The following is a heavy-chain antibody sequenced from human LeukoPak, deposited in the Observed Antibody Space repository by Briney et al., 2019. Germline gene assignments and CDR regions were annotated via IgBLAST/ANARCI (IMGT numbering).Heavy chain of an antibody. CDR1: GGSFSGYY. D-gene: IGHD2-2*01. J-gene: IGHJ4*02. Sequence: SETLSLTCAVYGGSFSGYYWSWIRQPPGKGLEWIGEINHSGSTNCNPSLKSRVTISVDTSKNQFSLKLSSVTAADTAVYFCARGGICSSTSCYPRYWGQGTLVTVSS. CDR3: ARGGICSSTSCYPRY. CDR2: INHSGST. V-gene: IGHV4-34*01.